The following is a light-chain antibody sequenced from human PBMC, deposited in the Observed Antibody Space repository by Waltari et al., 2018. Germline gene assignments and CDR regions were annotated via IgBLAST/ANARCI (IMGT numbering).Light chain of an antibody. CDR1: SGDVGSYKL. Sequence: QSGLTQPASVSGSPGQSITISCTGSSGDVGSYKLVSWYQRHPGQAPKLLISEVHDRPSGVSNRFSGSKSGNTASLTISGLQAEDEADYYCCSYAGGSVIFGGGTKLTVL. V-gene: IGLV2-23*02. J-gene: IGLJ2*01. CDR3: CSYAGGSVI. CDR2: EVH.